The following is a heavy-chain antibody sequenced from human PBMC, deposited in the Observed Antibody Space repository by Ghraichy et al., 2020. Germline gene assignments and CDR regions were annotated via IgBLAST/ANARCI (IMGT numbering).Heavy chain of an antibody. J-gene: IGHJ4*02. Sequence: GGSLRLSCAASGFTFSGYWMHWVRQVPGKGLVWVSRIRTDGSTTNYADSVKGRFTISRDNAKNTLYLQMNSLRAEDTAVYYCARGAYSSSQYSDSWGQGTLVTVSS. D-gene: IGHD6-13*01. CDR3: ARGAYSSSQYSDS. CDR2: IRTDGSTT. V-gene: IGHV3-74*01. CDR1: GFTFSGYW.